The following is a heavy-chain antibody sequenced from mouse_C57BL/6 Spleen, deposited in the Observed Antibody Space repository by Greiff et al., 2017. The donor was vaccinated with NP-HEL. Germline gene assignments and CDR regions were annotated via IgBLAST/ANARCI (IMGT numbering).Heavy chain of an antibody. CDR3: ARRGYDYDVPFDY. J-gene: IGHJ2*01. CDR2: ISYDGSN. CDR1: GYSITSGYY. V-gene: IGHV3-6*01. Sequence: EVKLEESGPGLVKPSQSLSLTCSVTGYSITSGYYWNWIRQFPGNKLEWMGYISYDGSNNYNPSLKNRISITRDTSKNQFFLKLNSVTTEDTATYYCARRGYDYDVPFDYWGQGTTLTVSS. D-gene: IGHD2-4*01.